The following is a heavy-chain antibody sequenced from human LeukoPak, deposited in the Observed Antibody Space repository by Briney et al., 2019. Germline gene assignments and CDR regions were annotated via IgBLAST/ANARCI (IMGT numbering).Heavy chain of an antibody. V-gene: IGHV3-21*01. Sequence: GGSLRLSCAASGFTFSSYSMNWVRQAPGKGLEWVSSISSSSSYIYYADSVKGRFTISRDNAKNSLYLQMNRLRAEDTAVYYCARARGVPSWFDPWGQGTLVTVSS. CDR1: GFTFSSYS. CDR2: ISSSSSYI. CDR3: ARARGVPSWFDP. D-gene: IGHD3-10*01. J-gene: IGHJ5*02.